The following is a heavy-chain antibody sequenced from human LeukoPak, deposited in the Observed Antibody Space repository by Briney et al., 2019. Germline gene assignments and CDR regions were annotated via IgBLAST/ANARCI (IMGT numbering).Heavy chain of an antibody. CDR2: IKEDGTRK. V-gene: IGHV3-7*01. Sequence: GGSLRLSCVASGFTVDTYWMSWVRQAPGKGLDWVAHIKEDGTRKYYEDSVRGRFTISRDNAKNSLFLQMNSLRVEDTAVFYCVAWGSLVVWGQGTLVTVSS. CDR3: VAWGSLVV. J-gene: IGHJ4*02. CDR1: GFTVDTYW. D-gene: IGHD3-16*01.